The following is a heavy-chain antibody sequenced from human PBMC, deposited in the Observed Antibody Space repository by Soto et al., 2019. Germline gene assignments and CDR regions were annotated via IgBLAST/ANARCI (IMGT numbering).Heavy chain of an antibody. CDR1: GGTFSSYA. J-gene: IGHJ4*02. V-gene: IGHV1-69*01. D-gene: IGHD3-3*01. CDR3: ARDQGGPNTIFGVTETSAGVSFDY. Sequence: QVQLVQSGAEVKKPGSSVKVSCKASGGTFSSYAISWVRQAPGQGLEWMGGIIPIFGTANYAQKFQGRVTITADESTSTAYMELSSLRSEDTAVYYCARDQGGPNTIFGVTETSAGVSFDYWGQGTLVTVSS. CDR2: IIPIFGTA.